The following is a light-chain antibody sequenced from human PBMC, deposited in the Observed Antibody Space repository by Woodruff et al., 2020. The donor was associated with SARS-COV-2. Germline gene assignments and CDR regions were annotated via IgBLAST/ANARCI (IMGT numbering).Light chain of an antibody. CDR2: YAS. J-gene: IGKJ2*01. CDR3: HQSSILPYT. Sequence: PGQSPKLLIKYASQSISGVSSRFSGSGSGTDFTLTINSLEAEDAATYYCHQSSILPYTFGQG. V-gene: IGKV6-21*02.